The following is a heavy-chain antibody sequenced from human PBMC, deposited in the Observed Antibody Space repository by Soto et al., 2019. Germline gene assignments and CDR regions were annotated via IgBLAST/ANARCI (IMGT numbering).Heavy chain of an antibody. Sequence: SETLSLTCTVSGGSISSYYWSWIRQPPGKGLEWIGYIYYSGSTNYNPSLKSRVTISVDTSKNQFSLKLSSVTAADTAVYYCARDLEVMGATSVYGMDVWGQGTTVTVSS. V-gene: IGHV4-59*01. D-gene: IGHD1-26*01. CDR2: IYYSGST. J-gene: IGHJ6*02. CDR1: GGSISSYY. CDR3: ARDLEVMGATSVYGMDV.